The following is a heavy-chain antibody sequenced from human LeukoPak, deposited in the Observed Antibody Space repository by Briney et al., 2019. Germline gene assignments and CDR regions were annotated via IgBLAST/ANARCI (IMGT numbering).Heavy chain of an antibody. J-gene: IGHJ4*02. CDR1: GFTFSSYA. CDR3: ARDSIGQLSFGY. V-gene: IGHV3-30-3*01. CDR2: ISYDGSNK. Sequence: GRSLRLSCAASGFTFSSYAMHWVRQAPGKGLEWVAVISYDGSNKYYADSVKGRFTISRDNSKNTLYLQMNSLRAEDTAVYYCARDSIGQLSFGYWGQGTLVTVSS. D-gene: IGHD2/OR15-2a*01.